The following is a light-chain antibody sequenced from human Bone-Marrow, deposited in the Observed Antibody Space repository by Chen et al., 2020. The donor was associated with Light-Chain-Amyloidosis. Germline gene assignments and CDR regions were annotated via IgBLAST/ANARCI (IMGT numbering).Light chain of an antibody. Sequence: QSALPHPASVSGSPGQSITISCPGTSSDVGGDNHVSWYQQHPDKAPKLMIYEVTNRPSSVPDRFSGSKSDNTASLTIAGLQTEDEADYFCSSYTITNTLVFGSGTRVTVL. CDR3: SSYTITNTLV. J-gene: IGLJ1*01. V-gene: IGLV2-14*01. CDR2: EVT. CDR1: SSDVGGDNH.